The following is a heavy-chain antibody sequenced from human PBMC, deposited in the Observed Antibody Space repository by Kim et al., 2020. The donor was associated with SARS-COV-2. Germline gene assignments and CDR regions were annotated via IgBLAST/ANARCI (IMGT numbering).Heavy chain of an antibody. CDR2: ISSSSSTT. CDR3: ARDDGYSSSWNADYYGMDV. D-gene: IGHD6-13*01. J-gene: IGHJ6*02. CDR1: GFTFSSYS. Sequence: GGSLRLSCAASGFTFSSYSMNWVRQAPGKGLEWVSYISSSSSTTYYADSVKGRFTISRDNAKNSLYLQMNSLRDEDTAVYYCARDDGYSSSWNADYYGMDVWGQGTTVTVSS. V-gene: IGHV3-48*02.